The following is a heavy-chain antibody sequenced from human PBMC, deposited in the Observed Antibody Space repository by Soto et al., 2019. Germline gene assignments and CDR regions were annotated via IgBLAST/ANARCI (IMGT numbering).Heavy chain of an antibody. Sequence: GGSLRLSCAASGFTFSTYALNWVRLAPGKGLEWVAAITGGGRSTYYADSVEGRFTISTDSSKNMLYLQMNGLRAEDTAIYYCAKEMYTGALPDYWGQGTLVTVSS. D-gene: IGHD5-18*01. V-gene: IGHV3-23*01. CDR2: ITGGGRST. CDR3: AKEMYTGALPDY. J-gene: IGHJ4*02. CDR1: GFTFSTYA.